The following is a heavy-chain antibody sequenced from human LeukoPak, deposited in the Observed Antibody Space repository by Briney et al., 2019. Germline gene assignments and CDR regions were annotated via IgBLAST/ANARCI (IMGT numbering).Heavy chain of an antibody. V-gene: IGHV1-2*02. CDR3: ARDKGSGMLPFDY. J-gene: IGHJ4*02. CDR1: GYTFTVHY. CDR2: FNPNSGDA. Sequence: ASVKVSCKASGYTFTVHYLHWVRQAPGQGPEWMGWFNPNSGDANYAQRFQGRVTMTRVTSISTAYMEMKGLTIDDTAVYYCARDKGSGMLPFDYWGQGTRVTVSS. D-gene: IGHD1-1*01.